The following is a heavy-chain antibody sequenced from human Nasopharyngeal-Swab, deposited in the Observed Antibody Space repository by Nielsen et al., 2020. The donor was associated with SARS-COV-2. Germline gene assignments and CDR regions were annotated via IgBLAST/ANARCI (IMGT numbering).Heavy chain of an antibody. CDR2: ISGSGGST. J-gene: IGHJ4*02. CDR1: GFTFSSYA. CDR3: AKDQGRYFDSRNFDY. Sequence: GESLKISCAASGFTFSSYAMSWVRQAPGKGLEWVSAISGSGGSTYYADSVKGRFTISRDNSKNTLYLQMNSLRAEDTAVCYCAKDQGRYFDSRNFDYWGQGTLVTVSS. D-gene: IGHD3-22*01. V-gene: IGHV3-23*01.